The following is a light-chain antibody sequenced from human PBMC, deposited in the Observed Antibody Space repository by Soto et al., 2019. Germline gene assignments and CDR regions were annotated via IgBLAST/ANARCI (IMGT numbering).Light chain of an antibody. CDR3: QHYDTYPLT. J-gene: IGKJ4*01. V-gene: IGKV3-15*01. CDR2: GAS. CDR1: QSVSSK. Sequence: EIVMTQSPATLSVSPGERATLSCRASQSVSSKLAWYQQKPGQGPRLLIYGASTRATGIPARFSGSGSGTEFTLTISSLQSEDFAVYYCQHYDTYPLTFGGGTKVEIK.